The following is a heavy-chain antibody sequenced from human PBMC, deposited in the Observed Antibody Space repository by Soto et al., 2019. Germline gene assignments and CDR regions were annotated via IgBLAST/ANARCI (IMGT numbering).Heavy chain of an antibody. J-gene: IGHJ6*02. CDR2: VFYTGRA. D-gene: IGHD4-4*01. CDR1: GGSLGIYY. Sequence: SETLSVTCIFSGGSLGIYYWSWIRQPPGNGLELIGYVFYTGRASYNASLKSRVSISLDTSNYQFSLELSSVTAADTAVYYCARDGDGRMTTNPYYYNGMDVWGPGTTVTVSS. CDR3: ARDGDGRMTTNPYYYNGMDV. V-gene: IGHV4-59*01.